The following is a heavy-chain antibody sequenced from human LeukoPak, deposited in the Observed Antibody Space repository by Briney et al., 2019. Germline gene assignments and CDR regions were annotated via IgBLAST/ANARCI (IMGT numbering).Heavy chain of an antibody. CDR1: GFTFSSYS. V-gene: IGHV3-48*04. J-gene: IGHJ6*03. Sequence: GGSLRLSCAASGFTFSSYSMNWVRQAPGKGLEWVSYISTSSTIYYADSVKGRFTISRDNAKSSLYLQMNSLRAEDTAMYYCARGDNWNSYYYYYMDVWGKGTTVTVSS. CDR3: ARGDNWNSYYYYYMDV. D-gene: IGHD1-7*01. CDR2: ISTSSTI.